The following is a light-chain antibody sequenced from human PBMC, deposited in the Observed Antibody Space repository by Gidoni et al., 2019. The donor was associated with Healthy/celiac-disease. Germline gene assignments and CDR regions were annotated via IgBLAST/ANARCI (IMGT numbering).Light chain of an antibody. CDR2: EVS. Sequence: QSALTKPASVSGSPGQSITISCTGTSRDVGSYNHVSWYQQHPCKAPKLMFYEVSTRPPGVSNRFSGSKSGNTASLTISGLQAEDDAYYYCSSYTSSSTLEVFGGGTKLTVL. V-gene: IGLV2-14*01. CDR3: SSYTSSSTLEV. CDR1: SRDVGSYNH. J-gene: IGLJ3*02.